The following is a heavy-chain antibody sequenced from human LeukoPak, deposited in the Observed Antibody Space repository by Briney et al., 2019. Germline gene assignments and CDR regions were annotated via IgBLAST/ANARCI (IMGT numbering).Heavy chain of an antibody. J-gene: IGHJ4*02. Sequence: PGGSLRLSCAASGFTFNNYWMAWVRQAPGKGLEWVANIKQDGREKHHADSVKGRFTVSRDNPKDSVYLQMNSLRAEDTAVYYCARDVDGNLDYWGQGTLVTVSS. D-gene: IGHD1-26*01. CDR3: ARDVDGNLDY. V-gene: IGHV3-7*01. CDR2: IKQDGREK. CDR1: GFTFNNYW.